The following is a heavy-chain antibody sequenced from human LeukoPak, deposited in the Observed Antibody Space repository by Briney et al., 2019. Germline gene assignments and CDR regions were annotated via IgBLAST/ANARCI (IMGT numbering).Heavy chain of an antibody. V-gene: IGHV1-2*04. CDR3: ARWNTETTLGYFDY. Sequence: ASVKVSCKASGYTFTGYYMHWVRQAPGQGLEWMGWINPNSGGTNYAQKFQGWVTMTRDTSISTAYMELSRLRSDDTAVYYCARWNTETTLGYFDYWGQGTLVTVSS. CDR1: GYTFTGYY. CDR2: INPNSGGT. D-gene: IGHD4-11*01. J-gene: IGHJ4*02.